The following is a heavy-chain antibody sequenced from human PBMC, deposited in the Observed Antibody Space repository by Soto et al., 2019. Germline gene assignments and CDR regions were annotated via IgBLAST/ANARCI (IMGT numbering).Heavy chain of an antibody. CDR3: ARGGSSSPYYFDY. CDR1: GFTFSSYD. V-gene: IGHV3-21*01. Sequence: KPGGSLRLSCAASGFTFSSYDMSWVRQAPGKGLEWVSSISSGSTYIYYADSVKGRFTISRDNAKNSLYLQMNSLRTEDTAVYYCARGGSSSPYYFDYWGQGTLVTVSS. J-gene: IGHJ4*02. CDR2: ISSGSTYI. D-gene: IGHD6-13*01.